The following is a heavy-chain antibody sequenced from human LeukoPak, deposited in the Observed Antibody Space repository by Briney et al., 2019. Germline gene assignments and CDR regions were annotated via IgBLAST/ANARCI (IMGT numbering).Heavy chain of an antibody. CDR2: IYSGGST. CDR1: GFTVSSNY. Sequence: GGSLRLSCAASGFTVSSNYMSWVRQAPGKGLEWVSVIYSGGSTYYADSVKGRFTISRDNSKNTLYLQMNSLRAEDTAVYYCARDPPPGRNYFDYWGRGTLVTVSS. V-gene: IGHV3-53*01. CDR3: ARDPPPGRNYFDY. J-gene: IGHJ4*02.